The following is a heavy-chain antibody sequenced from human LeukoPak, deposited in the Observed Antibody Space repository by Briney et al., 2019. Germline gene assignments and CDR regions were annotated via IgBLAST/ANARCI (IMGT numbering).Heavy chain of an antibody. J-gene: IGHJ2*01. CDR2: IYTSGST. CDR3: ARDCVSSGWYWDYWYFDL. Sequence: SETLSLTCTVSGGSISSYYWSWIRQPAGKGLEWIGRIYTSGSTNYNPSLKSRVTMSVDTSRNQFSLKLSSVTAADTAVYYCARDCVSSGWYWDYWYFDLWGRGTLVTVS. CDR1: GGSISSYY. D-gene: IGHD6-19*01. V-gene: IGHV4-4*07.